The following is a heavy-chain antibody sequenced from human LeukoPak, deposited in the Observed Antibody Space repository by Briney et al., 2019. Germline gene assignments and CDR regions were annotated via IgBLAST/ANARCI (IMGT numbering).Heavy chain of an antibody. V-gene: IGHV3-9*01. CDR3: VRDGDYFDY. CDR2: ISWNSGSI. CDR1: GFTFDDYA. J-gene: IGHJ4*02. Sequence: GGSLRLSCAASGFTFDDYAMHWVRQAPGKGLEWVSGISWNSGSIGYADSVKGRFTISRDNAKNSLYLQMNSLRVEDTAVYYCVRDGDYFDYWGQGIPVTVS. D-gene: IGHD4-17*01.